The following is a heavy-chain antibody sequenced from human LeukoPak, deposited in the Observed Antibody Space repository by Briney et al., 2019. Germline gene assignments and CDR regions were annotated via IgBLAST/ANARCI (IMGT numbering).Heavy chain of an antibody. V-gene: IGHV3-48*01. CDR1: GFAFSTYS. CDR2: ISSGSDTI. D-gene: IGHD3-10*01. J-gene: IGHJ3*01. Sequence: PGGSLRLSCAASGFAFSTYSMSWVRQAPGKGLEWVSHISSGSDTIYYADSVKGRFTISRDNAKNSLYLQMNRLRADDTAVYYCVRGSSEVLLWFGESPNWGQGTMVTVSS. CDR3: VRGSSEVLLWFGESPN.